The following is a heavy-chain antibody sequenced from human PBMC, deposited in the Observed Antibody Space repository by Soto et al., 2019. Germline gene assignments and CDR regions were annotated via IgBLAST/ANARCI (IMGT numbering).Heavy chain of an antibody. D-gene: IGHD6-6*01. J-gene: IGHJ4*02. CDR3: AKAPASSMTASRPFDY. CDR1: GITFSTYA. CDR2: ISGSGGST. V-gene: IGHV3-23*01. Sequence: GSLRLSCAASGITFSTYAMSWVRQAPGKGLEWVSGISGSGGSTYYADSVKGRFTIARDNSKNTLYLQMNSLRAEDTAVYYCAKAPASSMTASRPFDYWGQGTLVTVSS.